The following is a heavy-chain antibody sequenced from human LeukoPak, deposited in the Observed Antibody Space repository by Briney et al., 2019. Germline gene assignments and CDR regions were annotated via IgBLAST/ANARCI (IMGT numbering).Heavy chain of an antibody. Sequence: ASVKVSCKASGYTFTSYGISWVRQAPGQGLEWMGWISAYNGNTNYAQKLQGRVTITRNTSISTAYMELSSLRSEDTAVYYCAREGVRIAVAGIDYYYYYMDVWGKGTTVTVSS. CDR3: AREGVRIAVAGIDYYYYYMDV. D-gene: IGHD6-19*01. J-gene: IGHJ6*03. CDR2: ISAYNGNT. CDR1: GYTFTSYG. V-gene: IGHV1-18*01.